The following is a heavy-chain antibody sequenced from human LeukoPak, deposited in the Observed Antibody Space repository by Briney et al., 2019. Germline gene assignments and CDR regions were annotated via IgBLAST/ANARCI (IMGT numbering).Heavy chain of an antibody. CDR1: GGTFSSYA. J-gene: IGHJ4*02. CDR2: IIPILGIA. Sequence: SVKVSCKASGGTFSSYAISWVRQAPGQGLEWMGRIIPILGIANYAQKFQGRVTITADKSTSTAYMELSSLRSEDTAVYYCARDYTSGWYNFVYWGQGTLVTVSS. V-gene: IGHV1-69*04. D-gene: IGHD6-19*01. CDR3: ARDYTSGWYNFVY.